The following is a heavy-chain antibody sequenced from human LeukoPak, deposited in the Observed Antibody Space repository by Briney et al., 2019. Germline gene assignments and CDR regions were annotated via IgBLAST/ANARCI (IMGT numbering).Heavy chain of an antibody. CDR2: INAGNGNT. Sequence: ASVKVSCKASGYTFTSYAMHWVRQAPGQRLEWMGWINAGNGNTKYSQKFQGRVTMTEDTSTDTAYMELSSLRSEDTAVYYCATGSGWGFDYWGQGTLVTVSS. CDR1: GYTFTSYA. J-gene: IGHJ4*02. D-gene: IGHD6-19*01. V-gene: IGHV1-3*01. CDR3: ATGSGWGFDY.